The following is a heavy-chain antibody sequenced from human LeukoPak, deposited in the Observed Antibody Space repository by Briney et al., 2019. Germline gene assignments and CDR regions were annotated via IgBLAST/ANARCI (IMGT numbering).Heavy chain of an antibody. CDR1: GYTFTSYA. CDR3: ARVRYYYDSSGLLPHYFDY. V-gene: IGHV1-69*13. J-gene: IGHJ4*02. Sequence: ASVKVSCKASGYTFTSYAISWVRQAPGQGLEWMGGIIPIXGTANYAQKFQGRVTITADESTSTAYMELSSLRSEDTAVHYCARVRYYYDSSGLLPHYFDYWGQGTLVTVSS. D-gene: IGHD3-22*01. CDR2: IIPIXGTA.